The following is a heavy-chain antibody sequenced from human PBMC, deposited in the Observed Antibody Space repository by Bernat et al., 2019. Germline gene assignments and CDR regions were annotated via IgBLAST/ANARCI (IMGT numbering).Heavy chain of an antibody. CDR2: ISSSGGKM. D-gene: IGHD5-18*01. J-gene: IGHJ4*02. Sequence: QVQLVESGGGLVKPGGSLRLSCAASGFTFSDYYMSWIRQGPGKGLEWISYISSSGGKMYYADSVKGRFTISRANAKNSLYLQMNSLRAEDTAVYYCARDEPGYSYGPFDYWGQGTLVTVSS. CDR3: ARDEPGYSYGPFDY. V-gene: IGHV3-11*01. CDR1: GFTFSDYY.